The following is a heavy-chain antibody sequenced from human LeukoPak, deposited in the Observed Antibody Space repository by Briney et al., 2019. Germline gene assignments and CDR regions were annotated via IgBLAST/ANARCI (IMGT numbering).Heavy chain of an antibody. V-gene: IGHV3-48*04. CDR2: ISSSDSTI. Sequence: PGGSLRLSCAASGFTFSSYAMSWVRQAPGKGLEWVSYISSSDSTIYYADSVKGRFTISRDNAKNSLYLQMNSLRAEDTAVYYCARDLGVEYSSSPRHYYYYYYMDVWGKGTTVTVSS. D-gene: IGHD6-6*01. CDR1: GFTFSSYA. J-gene: IGHJ6*03. CDR3: ARDLGVEYSSSPRHYYYYYYMDV.